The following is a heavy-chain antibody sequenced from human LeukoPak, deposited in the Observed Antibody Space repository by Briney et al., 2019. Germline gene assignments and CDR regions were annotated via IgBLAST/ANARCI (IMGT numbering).Heavy chain of an antibody. CDR1: GFTFSSYS. V-gene: IGHV3-20*04. D-gene: IGHD3-22*01. CDR2: INWNGGST. CDR3: ARDERLVVVYPGYFDY. J-gene: IGHJ4*02. Sequence: GGSLRLSCAASGFTFSSYSMNWVRQAPGKGLEWVSGINWNGGSTGYADSVKGRFTISRDNAKNSLYLQMNSLRAEDTALYYCARDERLVVVYPGYFDYWGQGTLVTVSS.